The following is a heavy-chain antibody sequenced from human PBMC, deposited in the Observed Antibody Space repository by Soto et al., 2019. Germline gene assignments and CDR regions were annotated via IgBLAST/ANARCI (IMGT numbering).Heavy chain of an antibody. J-gene: IGHJ4*02. D-gene: IGHD5-18*01. CDR2: IYSGGST. CDR1: GFTVSSNY. CDR3: ARESPRGYSYGSYYFDY. Sequence: GGSLRLSCAASGFTVSSNYMSWVRQAPGKGLEWVSVIYSGGSTYYADSVKGRFTISRDNSKNTLYLQMNSLRAEDTAVYYFARESPRGYSYGSYYFDYWGQGTLVTVSS. V-gene: IGHV3-53*01.